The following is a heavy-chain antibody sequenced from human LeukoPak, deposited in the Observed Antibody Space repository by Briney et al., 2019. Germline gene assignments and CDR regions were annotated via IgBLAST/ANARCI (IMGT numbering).Heavy chain of an antibody. V-gene: IGHV3-23*01. CDR1: GFTFSSYA. D-gene: IGHD3-22*01. Sequence: QSGGSLRLSCAASGFTFSSYAMSWVRQAPGKGLEWVSAISGSGGSTYYADSVKGRFTISRDNSKNTLYLQMNSPRAEDTAVYYCAKVHDSSGYCYDYWGQGTLVTVSS. CDR3: AKVHDSSGYCYDY. CDR2: ISGSGGST. J-gene: IGHJ4*02.